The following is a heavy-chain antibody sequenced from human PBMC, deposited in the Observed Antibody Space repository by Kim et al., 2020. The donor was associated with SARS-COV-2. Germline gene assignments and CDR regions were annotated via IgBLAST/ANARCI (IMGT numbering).Heavy chain of an antibody. J-gene: IGHJ5*02. CDR1: YTFTSYA. CDR2: INTNTGNP. Sequence: YTFTSYAMNWGRQAPGQGLEWMGWINTNTGNPTYAQGFTGRFVFSLDTSVSTAYLQISSLKAEDTAVYYCARDGSSGWYVWWFDPWGQGTLAT. V-gene: IGHV7-4-1*02. CDR3: ARDGSSGWYVWWFDP. D-gene: IGHD6-19*01.